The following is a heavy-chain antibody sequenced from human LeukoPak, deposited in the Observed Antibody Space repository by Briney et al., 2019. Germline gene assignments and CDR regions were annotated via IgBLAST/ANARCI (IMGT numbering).Heavy chain of an antibody. J-gene: IGHJ6*03. V-gene: IGHV3-7*01. CDR1: GFTFSSYW. D-gene: IGHD3-3*01. Sequence: GGSLRLSCAASGFTFSSYWMSWVRQAPGKGLEWVANIKQDGSEKYYVDSAKGRFTISRDNAKNSLYLQMNSLRAEDTAVYYCARDGSGPILFMDVWGKGTTVTVSS. CDR3: ARDGSGPILFMDV. CDR2: IKQDGSEK.